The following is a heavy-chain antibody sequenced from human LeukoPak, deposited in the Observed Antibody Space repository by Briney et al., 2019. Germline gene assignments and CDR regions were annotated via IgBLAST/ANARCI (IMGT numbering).Heavy chain of an antibody. CDR1: GFTFSSYA. CDR2: ISGSGGST. CDR3: AISPSSGWYVNYFDY. Sequence: GGSLRLSCAASGFTFSSYAMSWVRQAPGKGLEWVSAISGSGGSTYYADSVKGRFTISRDNSKNTLYLQMNSLRAEDTAVYYCAISPSSGWYVNYFDYWGQGTLVTASS. D-gene: IGHD6-19*01. J-gene: IGHJ4*02. V-gene: IGHV3-23*01.